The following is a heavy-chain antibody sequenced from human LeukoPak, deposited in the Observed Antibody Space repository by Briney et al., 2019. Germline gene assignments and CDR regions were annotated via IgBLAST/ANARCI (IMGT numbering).Heavy chain of an antibody. CDR3: ARPASVYYYDSSGYYYRDAFDI. CDR1: GYSFTSYW. CDR2: IYPGDSDT. J-gene: IGHJ3*02. Sequence: GESLKISCKGSGYSFTSYWIGWVRQMPGKGLEGMGIIYPGDSDTRYSPSFQGQVTISADKSISTAYLQWSSLKASDTAMYYCARPASVYYYDSSGYYYRDAFDIWGQGTMVTVSS. D-gene: IGHD3-22*01. V-gene: IGHV5-51*01.